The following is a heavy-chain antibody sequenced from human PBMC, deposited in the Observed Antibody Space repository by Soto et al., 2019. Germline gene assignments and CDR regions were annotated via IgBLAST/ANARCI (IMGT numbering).Heavy chain of an antibody. D-gene: IGHD3-22*01. CDR3: ARDRYSYDSRAYQGVDWYFDL. CDR2: IWYDGSNK. J-gene: IGHJ2*01. Sequence: PGGSLRLSCAASGFTFSSYGMHWVRQAPGKGLEWVAVIWYDGSNKYYADSVKGRFTISRDNSKNTLFLQMNSLRAEDTAVYYCARDRYSYDSRAYQGVDWYFDLWGRGTLVTVSS. V-gene: IGHV3-33*01. CDR1: GFTFSSYG.